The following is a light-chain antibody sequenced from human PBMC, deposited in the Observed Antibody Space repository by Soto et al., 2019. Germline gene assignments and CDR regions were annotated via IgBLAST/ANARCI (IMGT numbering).Light chain of an antibody. Sequence: EIVMTQSPATLSVSPGERATLSCRASQSVSSNLAWYQQKPGQDPRLLMYGASTRATGIPDRFSGSGSGTEFTLTISSLQSEDFAVYYCQQHNNWPPWTFGRGTKVEIK. CDR3: QQHNNWPPWT. J-gene: IGKJ1*01. V-gene: IGKV3-15*01. CDR2: GAS. CDR1: QSVSSN.